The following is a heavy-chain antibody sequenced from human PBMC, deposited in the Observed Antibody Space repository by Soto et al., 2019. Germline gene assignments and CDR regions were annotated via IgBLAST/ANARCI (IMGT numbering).Heavy chain of an antibody. CDR1: GLNFNNYA. Sequence: GSRIHSSAASGLNFNNYAMPWVRPAPGKGLEWVSTVTASGGGTFYANSVKGRFTISRDNSRNTLHLQMSSLRVEDTALYYCAKALVPALTAKFGYWGQGTMVTVS. CDR3: AKALVPALTAKFGY. D-gene: IGHD5-18*01. V-gene: IGHV3-23*01. CDR2: VTASGGGT. J-gene: IGHJ4*02.